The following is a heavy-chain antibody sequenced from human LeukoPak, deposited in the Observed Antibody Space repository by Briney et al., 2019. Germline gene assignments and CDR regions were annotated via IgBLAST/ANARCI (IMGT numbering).Heavy chain of an antibody. Sequence: PSETLSLTCTVSGGSISSSSYYWGWIRQPPGKXXXXXXXXXXXGSTYYNPSLKSRVTISVDTSKNQFSLKLSSVTAADTAVYYCARVGVTYYYASGSYYNRPNWFDPWGQGTLVTVSS. J-gene: IGHJ5*02. CDR2: XXXXGST. CDR3: ARVGVTYYYASGSYYNRPNWFDP. D-gene: IGHD3-10*01. V-gene: IGHV4-39*07. CDR1: GGSISSSSYY.